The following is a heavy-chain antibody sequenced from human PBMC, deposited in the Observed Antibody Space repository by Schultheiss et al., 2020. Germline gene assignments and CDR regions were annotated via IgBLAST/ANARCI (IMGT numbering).Heavy chain of an antibody. CDR1: GFTFSSYA. J-gene: IGHJ4*02. V-gene: IGHV3-30*04. CDR2: VSYDGSNK. CDR3: ARDSGSGGRYYFDY. D-gene: IGHD3-10*01. Sequence: GESLKISCAASGFTFSSYAMHWVRQAPGKGLEWVAVVSYDGSNKDYADSVKGQFTISRDNSKNTLYLQMNSLRAEDTAVYYCARDSGSGGRYYFDYWGQGTLVTVSS.